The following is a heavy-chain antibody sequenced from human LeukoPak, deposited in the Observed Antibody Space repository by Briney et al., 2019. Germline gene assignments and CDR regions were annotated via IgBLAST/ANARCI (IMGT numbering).Heavy chain of an antibody. Sequence: GGSLRLSCAASGFNFDDYATHWVRQAPGKGLEWVSGITRNSGSTGYADSVKGRFTISRDDAKNSLYLQMNSLRGEDTAFYYCAKGPALAGIDYWGQGTLVTVSS. CDR2: ITRNSGST. D-gene: IGHD6-19*01. CDR1: GFNFDDYA. CDR3: AKGPALAGIDY. V-gene: IGHV3-9*01. J-gene: IGHJ4*02.